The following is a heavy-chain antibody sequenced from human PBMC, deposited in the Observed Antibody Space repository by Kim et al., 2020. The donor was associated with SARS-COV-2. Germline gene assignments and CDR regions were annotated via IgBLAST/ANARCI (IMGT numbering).Heavy chain of an antibody. V-gene: IGHV3-74*01. D-gene: IGHD6-13*01. J-gene: IGHJ4*02. CDR2: INSDGSIT. CDR3: ARVRDSYSSSWGADH. Sequence: GGSLRLSCAASGFTFSSYWMHWVRQPPGKGLVWVSRINSDGSITSYADSVKGRFTISRDNAKNTLYLQLNSLGAEATAVYYCARVRDSYSSSWGADHWGQGTLVTVSS. CDR1: GFTFSSYW.